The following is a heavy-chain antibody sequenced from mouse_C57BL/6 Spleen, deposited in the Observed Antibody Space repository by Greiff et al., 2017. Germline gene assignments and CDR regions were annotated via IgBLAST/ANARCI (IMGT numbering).Heavy chain of an antibody. CDR1: GYTFTSYW. D-gene: IGHD2-14*01. J-gene: IGHJ4*01. CDR2: IHPNSGST. CDR3: ASPYRTKCYAMDY. V-gene: IGHV1-64*01. Sequence: QVQLQQPGAELVKPGASVKLSCKASGYTFTSYWMHWVKQRPGQGLEWIGMIHPNSGSTNYNEKFKSKATLTVDKSSSTAYMQLSSLTSEDSSVDYCASPYRTKCYAMDYWGQGTSVTVSS.